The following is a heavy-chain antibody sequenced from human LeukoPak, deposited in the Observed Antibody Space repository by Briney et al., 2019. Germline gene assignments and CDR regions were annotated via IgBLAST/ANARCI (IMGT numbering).Heavy chain of an antibody. Sequence: GGSLRLSCAASGFTFSNAWMSWVRQAPGKGLEWVGRIKSKTDGGTTDYAAPVKGRFTISRDDSRNTLSLQMNSLKTEDTAVYYCTTITMIREHEDYWGQGTLVTVSS. CDR2: IKSKTDGGTT. CDR3: TTITMIREHEDY. J-gene: IGHJ4*02. CDR1: GFTFSNAW. D-gene: IGHD3-10*01. V-gene: IGHV3-15*01.